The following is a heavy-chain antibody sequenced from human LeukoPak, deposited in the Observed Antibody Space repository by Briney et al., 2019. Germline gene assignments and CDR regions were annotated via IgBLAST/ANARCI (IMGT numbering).Heavy chain of an antibody. D-gene: IGHD3-22*01. CDR2: ISSSSSYI. CDR1: GVTFSSYS. Sequence: GGSLRLSCAASGVTFSSYSMNWVRQAPGKGLEWVSSISSSSSYIYYADSVKGRFTISRDNAKNSLYLQMNSLRAEDTAVYYCARADYDSSGCYYWGQGTLVTVSS. CDR3: ARADYDSSGCYY. V-gene: IGHV3-21*01. J-gene: IGHJ4*02.